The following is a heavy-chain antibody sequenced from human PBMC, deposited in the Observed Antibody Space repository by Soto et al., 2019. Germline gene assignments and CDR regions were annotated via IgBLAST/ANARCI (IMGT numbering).Heavy chain of an antibody. CDR1: GGTFTNYA. CDR2: IVPLPGTT. Sequence: QVQLVQSGAAVRKPGSSGKVSCKASGGTFTNYAITWVRQAPRQGLEWMGGIVPLPGTTNYAQQFRGRVTISADESTSTAYLELSSLRSEDTAVYYCASGVGGLGGSSGWPDYAFDVWGQGTMVIVSS. CDR3: ASGVGGLGGSSGWPDYAFDV. D-gene: IGHD6-19*01. V-gene: IGHV1-69*01. J-gene: IGHJ3*01.